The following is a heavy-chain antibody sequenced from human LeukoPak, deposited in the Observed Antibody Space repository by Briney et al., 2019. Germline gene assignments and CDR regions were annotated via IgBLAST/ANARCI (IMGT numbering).Heavy chain of an antibody. CDR1: GFTFTSYG. CDR3: ARGAQQLVDY. J-gene: IGHJ4*02. CDR2: ISYDGSNK. Sequence: PGTSLRLSCAASGFTFTSYGMHWVRQAPGKGLEWVAVISYDGSNKYYADSVKGRFTISRDNSKNTLYLQMNSLRAEDTAVYYCARGAQQLVDYWGQGTLVTVSS. V-gene: IGHV3-30*03. D-gene: IGHD6-13*01.